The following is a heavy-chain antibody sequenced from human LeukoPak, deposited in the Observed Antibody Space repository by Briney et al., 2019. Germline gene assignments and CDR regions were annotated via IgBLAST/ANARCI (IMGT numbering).Heavy chain of an antibody. D-gene: IGHD3-10*01. J-gene: IGHJ4*02. Sequence: GGSLRLSCAASGFTFSSYAMSWVRQAPGKGLEWVSAISGSGGSTYYADSVKGRFTISRDNSKNTLYLQMNSLRAEDTAVYYCARDFRGDYGSGSTGLDYWGQGTLVTVSS. CDR2: ISGSGGST. V-gene: IGHV3-23*01. CDR1: GFTFSSYA. CDR3: ARDFRGDYGSGSTGLDY.